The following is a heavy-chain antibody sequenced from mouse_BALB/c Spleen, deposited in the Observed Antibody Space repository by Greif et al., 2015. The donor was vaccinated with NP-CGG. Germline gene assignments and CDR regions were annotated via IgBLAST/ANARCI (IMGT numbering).Heavy chain of an antibody. CDR2: ISYSGST. Sequence: VQLQQSGPSLVKPSQTLSLTCSVTGDSITSGYWNWIRKFPGNKLEYMWYISYSGSTYYNPSLKSRISITRDTSKNQYYLQLNSVTTEDTATYYCARGGMIPYAMDYWGQGTSVTVSS. D-gene: IGHD2-4*01. CDR3: ARGGMIPYAMDY. CDR1: GDSITSGY. V-gene: IGHV3-8*02. J-gene: IGHJ4*01.